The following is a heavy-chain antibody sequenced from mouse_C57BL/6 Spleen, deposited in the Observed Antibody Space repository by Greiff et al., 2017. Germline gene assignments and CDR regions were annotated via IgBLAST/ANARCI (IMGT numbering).Heavy chain of an antibody. V-gene: IGHV1-80*01. CDR1: GYAFSSYW. D-gene: IGHD5-1-1*01. Sequence: QVQLQQSGAELVKPGASVKISCKASGYAFSSYWMNWVKQRPGKGLEWIGQIYPGDGDTNYNGKFKGKATLTADKSSSTAYMQLSRLTSEDSAVYFCARRVFGYYFDYWGQGTTLTVAS. CDR3: ARRVFGYYFDY. J-gene: IGHJ2*01. CDR2: IYPGDGDT.